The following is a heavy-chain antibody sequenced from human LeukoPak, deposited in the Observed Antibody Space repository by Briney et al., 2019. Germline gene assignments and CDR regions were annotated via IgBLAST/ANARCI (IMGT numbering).Heavy chain of an antibody. Sequence: ASVKVSCKASGYTFTRYGISWVRQAPGQGLEWMGWISAYNGNTNYAQKLQGRVTMTTDTSTSTAYMELRSLRSDDTAVYYCATVPVLLWFGEPLYWGQGTLVTVSS. D-gene: IGHD3-10*01. CDR3: ATVPVLLWFGEPLY. J-gene: IGHJ4*02. CDR1: GYTFTRYG. V-gene: IGHV1-18*01. CDR2: ISAYNGNT.